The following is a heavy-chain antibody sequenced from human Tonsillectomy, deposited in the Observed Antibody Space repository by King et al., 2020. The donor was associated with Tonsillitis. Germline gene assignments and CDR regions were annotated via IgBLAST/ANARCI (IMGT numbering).Heavy chain of an antibody. J-gene: IGHJ4*02. CDR1: GFTFNSYT. Sequence: DVQLVESGGGLVKPGGSLRLSCAASGFTFNSYTMLWVRQAPGKGLEWVSSLITSGSNMYDADSVNGRFTISRDNAKNSLFLLMNSLRAEDTAVYYCAKERQRTTSFDYWGQGTLVTVSS. CDR3: AKERQRTTSFDY. D-gene: IGHD2/OR15-2a*01. V-gene: IGHV3-21*01. CDR2: LITSGSNM.